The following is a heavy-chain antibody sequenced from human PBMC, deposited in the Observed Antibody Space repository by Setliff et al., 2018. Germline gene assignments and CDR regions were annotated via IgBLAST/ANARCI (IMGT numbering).Heavy chain of an antibody. V-gene: IGHV3-7*01. Sequence: GGSLRLSCAVSGFTFRNYWMTWVRQAPGRGLEWLTYINKDGSAKHYVDSVKGRFTISRDNAKNSLYLQINSLRAEDTAVYYCAKDFGFGAMDVWGQGTTVTVS. CDR1: GFTFRNYW. J-gene: IGHJ6*02. CDR3: AKDFGFGAMDV. D-gene: IGHD3-16*01. CDR2: INKDGSAK.